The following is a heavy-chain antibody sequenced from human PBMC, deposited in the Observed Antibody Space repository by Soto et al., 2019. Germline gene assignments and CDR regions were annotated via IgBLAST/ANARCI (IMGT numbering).Heavy chain of an antibody. CDR2: IITVFGPA. J-gene: IGHJ4*02. CDR3: AAGGSCARLDN. V-gene: IGHV1-69*01. CDR1: GGILNNYA. Sequence: QVQLVQSGAEVKKPGSSLKVSCTASGGILNNYAISWLRQAPGQGLEWMGGIITVFGPAIYAQKFQVRVSITADESTQTAHMDLSSLRSDDTAVYYCAAGGSCARLDNWGQGTLVTVSS. D-gene: IGHD6-13*01.